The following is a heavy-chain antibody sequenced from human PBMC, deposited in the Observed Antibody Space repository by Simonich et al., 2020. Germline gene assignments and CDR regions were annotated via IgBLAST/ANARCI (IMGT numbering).Heavy chain of an antibody. CDR3: ARGWTIYWYFDL. CDR2: IAYDGSNK. CDR1: GFTFSSYA. J-gene: IGHJ2*01. D-gene: IGHD2-21*01. Sequence: VVQPGRSLRLSCAASGFTFSSYAMHWVRQAPGQGLGGVAVIAYDGSNKYSADSVKGRFTISRDNSKNTLYLQMNSLRAEDTAVYYCARGWTIYWYFDLWGRGTLVTVSS. V-gene: IGHV3-30*07.